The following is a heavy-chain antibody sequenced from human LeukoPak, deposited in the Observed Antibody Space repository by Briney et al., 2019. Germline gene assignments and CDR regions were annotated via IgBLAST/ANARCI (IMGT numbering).Heavy chain of an antibody. D-gene: IGHD2/OR15-2a*01. CDR1: GYSFTNYW. CDR2: IYPGDSDT. V-gene: IGHV5-51*01. J-gene: IGHJ2*01. Sequence: GESLKISCKGSGYSFTNYWIGWVRQMTGKGLEWMGIIYPGDSDTRYSPSFQGQVTISADKSISTAYLQWSSLKASATAMYYCARLGTTFGWYFDLWGRGTLVTVSS. CDR3: ARLGTTFGWYFDL.